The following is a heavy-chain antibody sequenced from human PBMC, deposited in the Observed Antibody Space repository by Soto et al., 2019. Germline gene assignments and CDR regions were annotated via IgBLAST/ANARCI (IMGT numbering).Heavy chain of an antibody. CDR3: ARDTSGYSYGGLDY. Sequence: SETLSLTCAVYGGSFSGYYWTWIRQPPGTGLEWIGEINHSGSTNYNPSLKSRVTISVDTSKNQFSLKLTSVTAEDTAVYYCARDTSGYSYGGLDYWGLGTLVTVSS. V-gene: IGHV4-34*01. CDR2: INHSGST. J-gene: IGHJ4*02. CDR1: GGSFSGYY. D-gene: IGHD3-10*01.